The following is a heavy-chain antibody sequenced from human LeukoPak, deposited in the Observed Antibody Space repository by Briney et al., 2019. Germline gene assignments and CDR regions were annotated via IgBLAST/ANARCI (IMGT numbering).Heavy chain of an antibody. J-gene: IGHJ6*03. Sequence: GGSQRLSCAASGFTFSSYAMSWVRQAPGKGLEWVSAISGSGGSTYYADSVKGRFTISRDNSKNTLYLQMNSLRAEDTAVYYCAKDGGGSGDNYMDVWGKGTTVTVSS. CDR1: GFTFSSYA. D-gene: IGHD3-10*01. V-gene: IGHV3-23*01. CDR2: ISGSGGST. CDR3: AKDGGGSGDNYMDV.